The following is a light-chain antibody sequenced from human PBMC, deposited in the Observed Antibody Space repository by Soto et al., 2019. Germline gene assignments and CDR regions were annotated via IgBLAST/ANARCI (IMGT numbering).Light chain of an antibody. CDR3: AAWDDSLNGLWV. J-gene: IGLJ3*02. CDR2: SNN. Sequence: QSVLTQPPSASGTPGQRVTISCSGSSSNNGSNTVNWYQQLPGTAPKLLIYSNNQRPSGVPDRFSGSKSGTSASLAISGLQSEDEADYYCAAWDDSLNGLWVFGGGTKVTVL. CDR1: SSNNGSNT. V-gene: IGLV1-44*01.